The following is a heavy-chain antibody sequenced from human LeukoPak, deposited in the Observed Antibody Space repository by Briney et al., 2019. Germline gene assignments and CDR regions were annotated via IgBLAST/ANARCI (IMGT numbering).Heavy chain of an antibody. CDR3: ARDLRIAVAGRYYYYGMDV. CDR1: GYTFTSYG. Sequence: ASVKVSCKASGYTFTSYGISWVRQAPGQGLEWMGWISAYNGNTNYAQKLQGRVTMTTDTSTSTAYMELRSLRSDDTAVYYCARDLRIAVAGRYYYYGMDVWGQGTTVTVS. V-gene: IGHV1-18*01. CDR2: ISAYNGNT. D-gene: IGHD6-19*01. J-gene: IGHJ6*02.